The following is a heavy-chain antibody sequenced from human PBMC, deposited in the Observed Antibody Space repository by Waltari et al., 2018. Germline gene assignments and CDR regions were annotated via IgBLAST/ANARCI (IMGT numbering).Heavy chain of an antibody. CDR1: GFTFSSSS. J-gene: IGHJ6*03. Sequence: EVQLVESGGGLVKPGGSLRLSCAASGFTFSSSSINWVRPAPGKGLEWVSSISSSSSYIYYADSVKGRFTISRDNAKNSLYLQMNSPRAEDTAVYYCARDAPYYYYYMDVWGKGTTVTVSS. CDR2: ISSSSSYI. V-gene: IGHV3-21*01. CDR3: ARDAPYYYYYMDV.